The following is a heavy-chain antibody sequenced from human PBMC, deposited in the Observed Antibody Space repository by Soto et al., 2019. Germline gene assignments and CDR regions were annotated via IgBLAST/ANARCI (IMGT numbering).Heavy chain of an antibody. J-gene: IGHJ6*02. CDR1: GGTFSSYA. CDR3: ARGVQDSSSWAYYYYYGMDV. D-gene: IGHD6-13*01. CDR2: IIPIFGTA. Sequence: QVQLVQSGAEVKKPGSSVKVSCKASGGTFSSYAISWVRQAPGQGLEWMGGIIPIFGTANYAQKFQGRVTITADESTSTAYMELSSLRSEDTAVYYCARGVQDSSSWAYYYYYGMDVWSQGTTVTVSS. V-gene: IGHV1-69*01.